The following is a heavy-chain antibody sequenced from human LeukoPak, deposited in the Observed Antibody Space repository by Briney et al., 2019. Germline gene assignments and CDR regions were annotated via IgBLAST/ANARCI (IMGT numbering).Heavy chain of an antibody. V-gene: IGHV5-51*01. CDR2: IYPGGSDT. CDR3: ARLRGSSSSGALRY. D-gene: IGHD6-6*01. Sequence: PGESLKISCKASGYSFSSYWIGWVRQMPGKGLEWMGIIYPGGSDTRYSPSFQGQVTISADKSISTAYLQWSSLKASDSAMFFCARLRGSSSSGALRYWGQGTLVTVSS. CDR1: GYSFSSYW. J-gene: IGHJ4*02.